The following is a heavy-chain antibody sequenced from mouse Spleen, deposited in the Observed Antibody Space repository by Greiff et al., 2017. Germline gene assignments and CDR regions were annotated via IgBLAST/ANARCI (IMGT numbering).Heavy chain of an antibody. CDR1: GYTFTSYW. CDR2: IYPGSGST. CDR3: ARSTTVVATPWYFDV. Sequence: QVQLQQPGAELVKPGASVKMSCKASGYTFTSYWITWVKQRPGQGLEWIGDIYPGSGSTNYNEKFKSKATLTVDTSSSTAYMQLSSLTSEDSAVYYCARSTTVVATPWYFDVWGAGTTVTVSS. V-gene: IGHV1-55*01. D-gene: IGHD1-1*01. J-gene: IGHJ1*01.